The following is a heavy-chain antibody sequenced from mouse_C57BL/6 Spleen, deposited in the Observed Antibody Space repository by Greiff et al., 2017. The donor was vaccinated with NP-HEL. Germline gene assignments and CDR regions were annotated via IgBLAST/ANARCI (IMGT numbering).Heavy chain of an antibody. J-gene: IGHJ1*03. Sequence: VKLQESGAELVRPGASVTLSCKASGYTFTDYEMHWVKQTPVHGLEWIGAIDPETGGTAYNQKFKGKAILTADKSSSTAYMELRSLTSEDSAVYYCTKGGYYRYFDVWGTGTTVTVSS. D-gene: IGHD1-1*02. CDR1: GYTFTDYE. CDR3: TKGGYYRYFDV. V-gene: IGHV1-15*01. CDR2: IDPETGGT.